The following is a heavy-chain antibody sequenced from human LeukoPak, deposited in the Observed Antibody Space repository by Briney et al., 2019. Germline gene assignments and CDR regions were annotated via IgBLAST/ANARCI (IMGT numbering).Heavy chain of an antibody. Sequence: ASVKVSCKASGYTFTSYGISWVRQAPGQGLEWMGWISAYNGNTDYAQKLQGRVTMTTDTSTGTAYMELRSLRSDDTAVYYCATELGSQNYFDYWGQGTLVTVSS. CDR1: GYTFTSYG. J-gene: IGHJ4*02. CDR2: ISAYNGNT. V-gene: IGHV1-18*01. D-gene: IGHD7-27*01. CDR3: ATELGSQNYFDY.